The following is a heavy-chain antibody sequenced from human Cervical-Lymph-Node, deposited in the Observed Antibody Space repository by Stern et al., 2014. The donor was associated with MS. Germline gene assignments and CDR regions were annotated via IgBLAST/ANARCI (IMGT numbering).Heavy chain of an antibody. CDR3: TTDVYYESGAYYHFDY. CDR1: GFTFSNAW. CDR2: IKSKTDGGTT. V-gene: IGHV3-15*01. D-gene: IGHD3-22*01. Sequence: EVQLVESGGGLVKPGGSLSLSCAASGFTFSNAWMSWVRQSPGRGLEWVGRIKSKTDGGTTDYAAPVKDRFTISRDDSINTLSLQMNSLKTEDTAVYYCTTDVYYESGAYYHFDYWGQGILVTVSS. J-gene: IGHJ4*02.